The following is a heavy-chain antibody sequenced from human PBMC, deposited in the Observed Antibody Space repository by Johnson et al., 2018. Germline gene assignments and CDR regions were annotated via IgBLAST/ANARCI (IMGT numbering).Heavy chain of an antibody. CDR3: AGSLGVDSSGYYYGSFQH. CDR2: ISGSGGST. Sequence: VQSGGSLRLSCAASGFTFSSYAMSWVRQAPGKGLEWVSAISGSGGSTYYADSVKGRFTISRDNSKNTLYLQMNSLRARDTAAYYWAGSLGVDSSGYYYGSFQHWGQGTLVTVSS. J-gene: IGHJ1*01. D-gene: IGHD3-22*01. V-gene: IGHV3-23*01. CDR1: GFTFSSYA.